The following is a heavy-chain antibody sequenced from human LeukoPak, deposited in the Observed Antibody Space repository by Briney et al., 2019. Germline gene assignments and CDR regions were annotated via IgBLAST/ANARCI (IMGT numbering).Heavy chain of an antibody. V-gene: IGHV3-48*04. Sequence: GGSLRLSCAASGFTFSTYSMNWVRQAPGRGLEWVSYISSSASTIYYADSVRGRFTISRDNAKNSLYLQMNSLRAEDTAVYYCATHFDYWGQGTLVTVSS. CDR1: GFTFSTYS. J-gene: IGHJ4*02. CDR3: ATHFDY. CDR2: ISSSASTI.